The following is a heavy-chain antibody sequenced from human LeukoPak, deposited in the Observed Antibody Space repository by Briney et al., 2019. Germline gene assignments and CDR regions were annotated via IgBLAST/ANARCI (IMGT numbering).Heavy chain of an antibody. CDR3: ARGVYQLLYDYYYYMDV. CDR2: INYSGSI. CDR1: GGSISSGGYY. J-gene: IGHJ6*03. D-gene: IGHD2-2*01. V-gene: IGHV4-31*03. Sequence: SETLSLTCTVSGGSISSGGYYWSWIRQHPGKGLEWIGYINYSGSIYYNPSLKSRVIISVDTSKNQFSLKLSSVTAADTAVYYCARGVYQLLYDYYYYMDVWGKGTTVTVSS.